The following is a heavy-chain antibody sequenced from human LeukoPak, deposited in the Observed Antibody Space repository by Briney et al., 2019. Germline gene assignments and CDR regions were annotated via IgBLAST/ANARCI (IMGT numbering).Heavy chain of an antibody. CDR2: ISYDGNTI. D-gene: IGHD1-26*01. V-gene: IGHV3-30*18. J-gene: IGHJ3*01. CDR1: GFSFSSYG. Sequence: PGRSLRLSCAASGFSFSSYGMHWVRLAPGKGLEWLTVISYDGNTIYYADSVKGRFTISRDNSKNTLYLQMNSLRIEDTAVYYCAKDPSVVGAHDSFDVWGQGTMVTVSS. CDR3: AKDPSVVGAHDSFDV.